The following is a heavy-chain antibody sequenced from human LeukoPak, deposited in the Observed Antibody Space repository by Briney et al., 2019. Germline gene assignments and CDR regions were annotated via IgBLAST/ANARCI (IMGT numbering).Heavy chain of an antibody. CDR2: ISSSSSYI. Sequence: GGSLRLSCAASGFTFSSYSMNWVRQAPGKGLEWAPSISSSSSYIYYADSVKGRFTISRDNAKNSLYLQMNSLRAEDTAVYYCARDQVTMIVVAIYDYWGQGTLVTVSS. CDR1: GFTFSSYS. J-gene: IGHJ4*02. D-gene: IGHD3-22*01. CDR3: ARDQVTMIVVAIYDY. V-gene: IGHV3-21*01.